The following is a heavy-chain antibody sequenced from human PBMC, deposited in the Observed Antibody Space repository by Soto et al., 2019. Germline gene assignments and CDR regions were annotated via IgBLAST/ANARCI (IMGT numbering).Heavy chain of an antibody. Sequence: GGSLRLSCAASGFTFSSYSMNWVRQAPGKGLEWVSYISSSSSNIYYADSVKGRFTISRDNAKNSLYLQMNSLRAEDTAVYYCAIFGVVMIYYYYMDVWGKGTTVTVSS. CDR3: AIFGVVMIYYYYMDV. CDR2: ISSSSSNI. V-gene: IGHV3-21*05. D-gene: IGHD3-3*01. J-gene: IGHJ6*03. CDR1: GFTFSSYS.